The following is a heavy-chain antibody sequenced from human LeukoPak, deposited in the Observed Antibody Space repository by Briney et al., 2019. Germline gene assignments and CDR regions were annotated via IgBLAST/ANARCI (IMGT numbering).Heavy chain of an antibody. CDR2: ISAYNGNT. CDR1: GYTFTSYG. Sequence: GASVKVSCKASGYTFTSYGISWVRQAPGQGLEWMGWISAYNGNTNYAQKLQGRVTMTTDTFTSTAYMELRSLRSDDTAVYYCARVVVVVPAAIGWFDPWGQGTLVTVSS. D-gene: IGHD2-2*01. CDR3: ARVVVVVPAAIGWFDP. V-gene: IGHV1-18*01. J-gene: IGHJ5*02.